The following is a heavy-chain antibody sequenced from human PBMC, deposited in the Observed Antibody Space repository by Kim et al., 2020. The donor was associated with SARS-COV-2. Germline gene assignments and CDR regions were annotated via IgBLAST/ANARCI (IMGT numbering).Heavy chain of an antibody. J-gene: IGHJ6*01. D-gene: IGHD2-15*01. V-gene: IGHV1-2*02. Sequence: ASVKVSCKASGYTFTGYYMHWVRQAPGQGLEWMGWINPNSGVTNYAQKFQGRVTMTRDTSISTAYMELSSLRSHAPPVYYFARDPPLKTAPYSVYYYGMD. CDR3: ARDPPLKTAPYSVYYYGMD. CDR1: GYTFTGYY. CDR2: INPNSGVT.